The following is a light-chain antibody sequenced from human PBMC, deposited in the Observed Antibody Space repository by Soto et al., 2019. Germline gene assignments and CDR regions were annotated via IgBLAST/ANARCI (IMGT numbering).Light chain of an antibody. CDR3: QQYGGSPRT. J-gene: IGKJ1*01. Sequence: EIVLTQSPATLSVSPGERVTLSCRASESVDINLAWYQQKPGQAPRLLIYGASSRATGIPDRFSGSGSGTDFTLTISRLEPEDFAVYYCQQYGGSPRTFGQGTKVDIK. V-gene: IGKV3-20*01. CDR1: ESVDIN. CDR2: GAS.